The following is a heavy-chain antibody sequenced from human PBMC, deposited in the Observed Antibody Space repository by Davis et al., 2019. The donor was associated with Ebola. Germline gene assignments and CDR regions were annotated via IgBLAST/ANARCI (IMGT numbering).Heavy chain of an antibody. V-gene: IGHV3-48*04. CDR3: ARDSGSYLYYYYYGMDV. CDR1: GFTFSSYS. J-gene: IGHJ6*02. CDR2: ISSSGSTI. D-gene: IGHD1-26*01. Sequence: PGGSLRLSCAASGFTFSSYSMNWVRQAPGKGLEWVSSISSSGSTIYYADSVKGRFTISRDNAKNSLYLQMNSLRAEDTAVYYCARDSGSYLYYYYYGMDVWGQGTTVTVSS.